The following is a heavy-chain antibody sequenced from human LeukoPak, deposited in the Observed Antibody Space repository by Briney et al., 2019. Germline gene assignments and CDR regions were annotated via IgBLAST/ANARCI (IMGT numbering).Heavy chain of an antibody. J-gene: IGHJ6*03. Sequence: QPGRSLRLSCAASGFTFDDYAMHWVRHAPGKGLEWVSRISWYSGSIGYADSVKGRFTISRDNSKNTLYLQMNSLRAEDTAVYYCATQRGGYYYYYMDVWGKGTTVTISS. CDR1: GFTFDDYA. D-gene: IGHD3-16*01. V-gene: IGHV3-9*01. CDR2: ISWYSGSI. CDR3: ATQRGGYYYYYMDV.